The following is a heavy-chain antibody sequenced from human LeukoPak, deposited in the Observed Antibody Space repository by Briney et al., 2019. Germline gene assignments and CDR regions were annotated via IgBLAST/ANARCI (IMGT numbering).Heavy chain of an antibody. J-gene: IGHJ6*03. V-gene: IGHV4-59*12. CDR3: ARGSLYGSGTFYYYMDV. Sequence: SETLSLTCTVSGGSISSYYWSWIRQPPGKGLEWIGYIYYSGSTNYNPSLKSRVTISVDTSKNQFSLKLSSVTAADTAVYYCARGSLYGSGTFYYYMDVWGKGTTVTISS. CDR1: GGSISSYY. D-gene: IGHD3-10*01. CDR2: IYYSGST.